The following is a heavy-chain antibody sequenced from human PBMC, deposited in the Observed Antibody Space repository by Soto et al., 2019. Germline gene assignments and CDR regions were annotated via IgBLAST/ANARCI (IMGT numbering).Heavy chain of an antibody. CDR1: GYTFTSYY. CDR2: INPSGGST. Sequence: ASVKVSCKASGYTFTSYYMHWVRQAPGQGLEWMGIINPSGGSTSYAQKFQGRVTMTRDTSTSTVYMELSSLRSEDTAVYYCVRETYYYDSSGYDPDYWGQGTLVTVSS. CDR3: VRETYYYDSSGYDPDY. D-gene: IGHD3-22*01. V-gene: IGHV1-46*03. J-gene: IGHJ4*02.